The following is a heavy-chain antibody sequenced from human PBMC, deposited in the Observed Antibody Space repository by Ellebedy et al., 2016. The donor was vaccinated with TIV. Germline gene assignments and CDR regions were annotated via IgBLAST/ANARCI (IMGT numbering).Heavy chain of an antibody. D-gene: IGHD6-13*01. CDR1: GDSISTPYYY. Sequence: MPGGSLRLSCTVSGDSISTPYYYWGWIRQPPGKRLEWIGSLYYSGSTYYNPSLKSRVTISVDTSKNQFSLKLNSVTAADTAVYYCARHVAAADINWFDPWGQGTLVTVSS. CDR2: LYYSGST. CDR3: ARHVAAADINWFDP. J-gene: IGHJ5*02. V-gene: IGHV4-39*01.